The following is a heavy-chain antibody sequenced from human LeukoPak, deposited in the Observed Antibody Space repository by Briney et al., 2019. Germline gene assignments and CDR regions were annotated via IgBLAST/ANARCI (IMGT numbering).Heavy chain of an antibody. J-gene: IGHJ4*02. CDR1: GDSISSYY. Sequence: SETLSLTCTVSGDSISSYYWSWLRQPPGKGLEWLGYIYYSGSTNYNPSLKSPVTISVDTSNNQFSLKLSSVTAADTAVYYCARDGGGSYYYYFDYWGQGTLVTVSS. CDR3: ARDGGGSYYYYFDY. D-gene: IGHD1-26*01. V-gene: IGHV4-59*01. CDR2: IYYSGST.